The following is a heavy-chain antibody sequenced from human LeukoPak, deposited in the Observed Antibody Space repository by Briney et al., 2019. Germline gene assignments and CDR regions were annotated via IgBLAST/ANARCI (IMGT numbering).Heavy chain of an antibody. V-gene: IGHV3-33*01. J-gene: IGHJ4*02. CDR3: ARDEYSSSSFDY. D-gene: IGHD6-13*01. Sequence: QPGRSLRLSCAASGFTFSSYGMHWVRQAPGKGLEWVAVIWYDGSNKYYADSVKGRFTISRDNSKNTLYLQMNSLRAEDTAVYYSARDEYSSSSFDYWGQGTLVTVSS. CDR1: GFTFSSYG. CDR2: IWYDGSNK.